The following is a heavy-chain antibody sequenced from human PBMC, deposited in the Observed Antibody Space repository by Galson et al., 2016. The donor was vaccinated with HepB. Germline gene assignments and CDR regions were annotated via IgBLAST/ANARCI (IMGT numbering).Heavy chain of an antibody. D-gene: IGHD1-26*01. V-gene: IGHV1-2*02. CDR2: INPISGGT. CDR1: GYTFSDYF. CDR3: ARLRRIVTTGSWSSPSYFDY. J-gene: IGHJ4*02. Sequence: SVKVSCKASGYTFSDYFQHWVRQAPGQGLEWMGWINPISGGTDLPQKFQGRVTMTRDTSISTAYMELSRLRSADTAVYYCARLRRIVTTGSWSSPSYFDYGGQGTLVTVSS.